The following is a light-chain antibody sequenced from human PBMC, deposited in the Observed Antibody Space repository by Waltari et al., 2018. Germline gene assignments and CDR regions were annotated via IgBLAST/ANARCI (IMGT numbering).Light chain of an antibody. J-gene: IGKJ2*01. V-gene: IGKV1-39*01. CDR1: HSIISY. CDR3: QQSYSTPHT. CDR2: AAS. Sequence: DIQMTQSPSSLSASVGDRVTITCRASHSIISYLNCYQQKPGTAPNLLIYAASTLQNGVPSMFTGSCSGTEITLTSSSLQAEDSATYYCQQSYSTPHTFGQGTKLEIK.